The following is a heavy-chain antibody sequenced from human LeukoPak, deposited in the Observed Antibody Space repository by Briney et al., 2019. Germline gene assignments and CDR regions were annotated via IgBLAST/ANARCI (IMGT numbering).Heavy chain of an antibody. J-gene: IGHJ4*02. CDR3: ARDRPWGIVVVNFDY. V-gene: IGHV3-48*04. Sequence: GGSLRLSCAASGFTFSSYSMNWVRQAPGKGLEWVSYISSSSSTIYYADSVKGRFTISRDNAKNSLYLQMNSLRAEDTAVYYCARDRPWGIVVVNFDYWGQGTLVTVSS. D-gene: IGHD3-22*01. CDR1: GFTFSSYS. CDR2: ISSSSSTI.